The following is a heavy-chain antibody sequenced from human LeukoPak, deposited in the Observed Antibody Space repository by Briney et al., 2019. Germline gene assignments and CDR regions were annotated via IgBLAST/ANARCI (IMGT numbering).Heavy chain of an antibody. CDR1: GFTFDSFS. CDR2: ISSNGDVT. D-gene: IGHD2-21*01. V-gene: IGHV3-48*01. Sequence: GGALRLSCAVSGFTFDSFSMNWVRQAPGKGLEWAAYISSNGDVTHYADSVKGRFTISRDNAKNLLYLQMNSLRAEDTAVYYCARLFGSDGYWGQGTLVTVSS. J-gene: IGHJ4*02. CDR3: ARLFGSDGY.